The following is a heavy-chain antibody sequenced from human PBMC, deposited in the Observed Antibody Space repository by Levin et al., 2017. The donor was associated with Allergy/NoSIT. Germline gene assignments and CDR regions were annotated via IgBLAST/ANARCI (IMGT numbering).Heavy chain of an antibody. J-gene: IGHJ4*02. CDR3: ARDPSNYYDSSGYSVGDY. Sequence: SCAASGFTFSSYGMHWVRQAPGKGLEWVAVIWYDGSNKYYADSVKGRFTISRDNSKNTLYLQMNSLRAEDTAVYYCARDPSNYYDSSGYSVGDYWGQGTLVTVSS. V-gene: IGHV3-33*01. CDR2: IWYDGSNK. D-gene: IGHD3-22*01. CDR1: GFTFSSYG.